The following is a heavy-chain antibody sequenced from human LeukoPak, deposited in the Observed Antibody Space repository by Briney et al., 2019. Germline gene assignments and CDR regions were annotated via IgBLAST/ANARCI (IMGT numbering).Heavy chain of an antibody. D-gene: IGHD2-15*01. Sequence: SETLSLTCTVSGYSFSSGYYWGWIRPPPGKGLEWIGSMYHSGDTYYNPSLKSRVTISVDTSKNQLSLKLSSVTAADTAVYYCARAPRCSAGSCYPYHWFDPWGQGTLVTVSS. CDR3: ARAPRCSAGSCYPYHWFDP. CDR2: MYHSGDT. J-gene: IGHJ5*02. CDR1: GYSFSSGYY. V-gene: IGHV4-38-2*02.